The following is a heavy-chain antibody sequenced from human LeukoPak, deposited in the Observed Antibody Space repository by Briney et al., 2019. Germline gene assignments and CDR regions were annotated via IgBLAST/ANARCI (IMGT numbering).Heavy chain of an antibody. J-gene: IGHJ3*02. CDR2: IYTSGST. Sequence: SETLSLTCTVSGSISSYYWSWIRQPPGKGLEWIGYIYTSGSTNYNPSLKSRVTISVDTSKNQFSLDLSPVTAADTAVYYCARQKCTSTSCLTKNAFDIWGQGTMVTVSS. CDR1: GSISSYY. CDR3: ARQKCTSTSCLTKNAFDI. D-gene: IGHD2-2*01. V-gene: IGHV4-4*09.